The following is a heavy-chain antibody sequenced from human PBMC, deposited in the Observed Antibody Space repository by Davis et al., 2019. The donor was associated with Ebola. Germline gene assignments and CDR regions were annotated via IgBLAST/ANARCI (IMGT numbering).Heavy chain of an antibody. CDR1: GFTFRSYW. J-gene: IGHJ4*02. CDR2: IKEDGSEK. Sequence: PGGSLRLSCAASGFTFRSYWMSWVRQAPGKGLEWVAKIKEDGSEKLEVDSVKGRFTISRDNAKDSLYLQMNSLRAEDTAVYYCTTVFEFWGQGTPVTVSS. V-gene: IGHV3-7*01. CDR3: TTVFEF. D-gene: IGHD1-1*01.